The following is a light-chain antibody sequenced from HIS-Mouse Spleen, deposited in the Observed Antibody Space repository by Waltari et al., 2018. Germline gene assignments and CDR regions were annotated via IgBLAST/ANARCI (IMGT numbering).Light chain of an antibody. V-gene: IGLV2-14*03. CDR2: DVS. CDR1: SRDVGCYNF. Sequence: QSAPTQPASVAGSPGQSITIPCSGTSRDVGCYNFFPWYQQHPGKAPKLIIYDVSNRPSGVSNRFSGSKSGNTASLTISGLQAEDEADYYCSSYTSSSTPYVFGTGTKVTVL. CDR3: SSYTSSSTPYV. J-gene: IGLJ1*01.